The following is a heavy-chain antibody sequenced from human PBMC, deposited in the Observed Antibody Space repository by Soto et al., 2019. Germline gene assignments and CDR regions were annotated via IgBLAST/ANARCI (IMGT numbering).Heavy chain of an antibody. V-gene: IGHV4-61*08. Sequence: GPRTLSTSETLSLTCTVSGAALSSGGYFYTWVRQPPGKGLEWLGYIYYSGGTNYNPSLKSRVTISLDKSKSQFSLRLISVTAADTAVYYCTREQSDDNYFDPWGQGTLVTVSS. CDR1: GAALSSGGYF. CDR3: TREQSDDNYFDP. D-gene: IGHD6-19*01. J-gene: IGHJ5*02. CDR2: IYYSGGT.